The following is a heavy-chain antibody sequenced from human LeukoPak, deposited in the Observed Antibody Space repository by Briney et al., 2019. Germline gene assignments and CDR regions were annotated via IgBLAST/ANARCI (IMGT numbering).Heavy chain of an antibody. CDR2: IYSGGST. CDR3: ARGDYYDTSGFRGGYYYYGMDV. D-gene: IGHD3-22*01. Sequence: GGSLRLSCAASGFTVSSNYMSWVRQAPGKGLEWVSVIYSGGSTYYADSVKGRFTISRDNSKNTLYLQMNSLRAEDAAVYYCARGDYYDTSGFRGGYYYYGMDVWGQGTTVTVSS. J-gene: IGHJ6*02. CDR1: GFTVSSNY. V-gene: IGHV3-66*01.